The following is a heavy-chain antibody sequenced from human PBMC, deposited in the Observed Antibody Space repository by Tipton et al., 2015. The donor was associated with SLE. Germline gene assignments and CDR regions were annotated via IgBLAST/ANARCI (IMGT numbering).Heavy chain of an antibody. J-gene: IGHJ3*02. CDR2: IYYSGAT. Sequence: TLSLTCTVSGGSISSFYWSWIRQPPGKGLEWIGYIYYSGATNYNPSLKSRDTILVDMSKSQFSLKLSSVTAADTAVYYCARVDVVVVSPGAFDIGGKGTMATASS. V-gene: IGHV4-59*01. CDR3: ARVDVVVVSPGAFDI. D-gene: IGHD2-15*01. CDR1: GGSISSFY.